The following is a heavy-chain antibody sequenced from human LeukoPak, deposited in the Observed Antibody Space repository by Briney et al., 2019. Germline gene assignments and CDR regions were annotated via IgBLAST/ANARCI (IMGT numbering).Heavy chain of an antibody. D-gene: IGHD4-17*01. Sequence: ASVKVSCKASGYTFTSYGISWVRQAPGQGLEWVGWISAYNGNTNYAQKLQGRVTMTTDTSTSTAYMELRSLRSDDTAVYYCARVLDDYGDYNREYYFDYWGQGTLVTVSS. CDR1: GYTFTSYG. CDR3: ARVLDDYGDYNREYYFDY. V-gene: IGHV1-18*04. CDR2: ISAYNGNT. J-gene: IGHJ4*02.